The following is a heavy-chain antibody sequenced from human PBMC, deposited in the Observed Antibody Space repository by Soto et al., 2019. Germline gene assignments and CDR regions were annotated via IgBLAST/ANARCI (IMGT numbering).Heavy chain of an antibody. CDR3: ARELSAFGMDV. J-gene: IGHJ6*02. Sequence: PGGSLRLSCAASGFTFSTYWMHWVRQAPGSGLVWVSRLNSDGSGTDYADSVKGRFTISRDDAKNALYLQMNSLRAEDTAIYYCARELSAFGMDVWGQGTTVTVS. CDR1: GFTFSTYW. D-gene: IGHD3-16*02. CDR2: LNSDGSGT. V-gene: IGHV3-74*01.